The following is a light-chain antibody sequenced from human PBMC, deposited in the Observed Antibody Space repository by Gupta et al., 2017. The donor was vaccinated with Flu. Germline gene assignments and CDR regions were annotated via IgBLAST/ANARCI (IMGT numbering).Light chain of an antibody. CDR3: GTSASSLSAYE. CDR2: EVN. Sequence: VIFCTSASNCNIRNNFVSWYQHLTGKGPKLIIYEVNRRPSGISDRFSGSRSDNTASLAITGLQTGDEADYYCGTSASSLSAYEFGGGTKLTVL. V-gene: IGLV1-51*01. CDR1: NCNIRNNF. J-gene: IGLJ3*02.